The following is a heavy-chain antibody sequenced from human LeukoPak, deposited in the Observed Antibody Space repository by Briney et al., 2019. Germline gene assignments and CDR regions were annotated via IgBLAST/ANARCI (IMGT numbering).Heavy chain of an antibody. CDR1: GYTFTGYY. CDR2: INPNSGGT. V-gene: IGHV1-2*02. Sequence: GASVKVSCKASGYTFTGYYMHWVRQAPGQGLEWMGWINPNSGGTNYAQKFQGRVTMTRDTSISTAYMELSRLRSDDTAVYYCARTARRITMVRGVTAGQNWFDPWGQGTLVTVSS. CDR3: ARTARRITMVRGVTAGQNWFDP. D-gene: IGHD3-10*01. J-gene: IGHJ5*02.